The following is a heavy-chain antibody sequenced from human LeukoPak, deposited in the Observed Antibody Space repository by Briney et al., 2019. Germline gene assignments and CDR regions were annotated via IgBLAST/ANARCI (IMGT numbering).Heavy chain of an antibody. CDR2: IYTSGST. J-gene: IGHJ4*02. Sequence: SQTLSLTCTVSGGSISSGSYYWRWIRQPAGKGLEWIGRIYTSGSTNYNPSLKSRVTISVDTSKNQFSLKLSSVTAADTAVYYCAREVLLWFGRFDYWGQGTLVTVSS. CDR3: AREVLLWFGRFDY. D-gene: IGHD3-10*01. CDR1: GGSISSGSYY. V-gene: IGHV4-61*02.